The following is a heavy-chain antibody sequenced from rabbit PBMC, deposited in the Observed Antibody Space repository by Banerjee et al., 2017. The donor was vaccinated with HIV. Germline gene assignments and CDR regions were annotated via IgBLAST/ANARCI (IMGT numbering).Heavy chain of an antibody. Sequence: QEQLEESGGGLVQPEGSLTRTCTASGFSFSNKYVMCWVRQAPGKGLECIACINTSSGNTVYATWAKGRFTISRTSSTTVTLQMTSLTAADTATYFCARYVYISGSNLWGQGTLVTVS. V-gene: IGHV1S45*01. D-gene: IGHD4-1*01. J-gene: IGHJ4*01. CDR2: INTSSGNT. CDR1: GFSFSNKYV. CDR3: ARYVYISGSNL.